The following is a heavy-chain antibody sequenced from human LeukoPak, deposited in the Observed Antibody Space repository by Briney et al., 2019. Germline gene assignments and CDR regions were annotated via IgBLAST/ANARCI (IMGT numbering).Heavy chain of an antibody. CDR3: AKVRGPQTGAFDY. CDR1: GFTFSNYA. CDR2: ISGSGGGT. D-gene: IGHD7-27*01. J-gene: IGHJ4*02. Sequence: GGSLRLSCAASGFTFSNYAVTWVRPAPGKGLEWVSAISGSGGGTYYADSVKGRFTISRDNSKNTLYLQMNSLRAEDTAIYYCAKVRGPQTGAFDYWGQGTLVTVSS. V-gene: IGHV3-23*01.